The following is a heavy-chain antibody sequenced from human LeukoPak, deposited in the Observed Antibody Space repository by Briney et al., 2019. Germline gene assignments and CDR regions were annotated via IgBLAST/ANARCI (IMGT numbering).Heavy chain of an antibody. CDR3: ARGRFRDFGDYYYGMDV. J-gene: IGHJ6*02. V-gene: IGHV1-8*01. CDR2: MNPNSGNT. D-gene: IGHD3-10*01. CDR1: GYTFTSYD. Sequence: GASVKVSCKASGYTFTSYDINWVRQATGQGLEWMGWMNPNSGNTGYAQKFQGRVTMTRNTSISTAYMELSSLRSEDTAVYYCARGRFRDFGDYYYGMDVWGQGTTVTVSS.